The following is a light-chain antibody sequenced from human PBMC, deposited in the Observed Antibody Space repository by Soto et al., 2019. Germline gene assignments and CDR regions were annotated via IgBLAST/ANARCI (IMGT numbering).Light chain of an antibody. CDR3: QQYDNLLPLT. CDR1: QDISNY. V-gene: IGKV1-33*01. J-gene: IGKJ4*01. Sequence: DIQMTQSPSSLSASVGDRVTITCQASQDISNYLNWYQQKPGKAPKLLIYDASNLETGDPSRFSGSGSGTDFSFTISSLQPEDIATYYCQQYDNLLPLTFGGGTKVEIK. CDR2: DAS.